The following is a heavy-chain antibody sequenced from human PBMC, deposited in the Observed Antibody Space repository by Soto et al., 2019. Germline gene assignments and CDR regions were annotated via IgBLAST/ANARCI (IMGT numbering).Heavy chain of an antibody. CDR1: GFPVSSNY. CDR3: AREGYSYGSINLHS. D-gene: IGHD5-18*01. CDR2: IYSGGIT. Sequence: EVQLVESGGGLIQPGGSLSLSCAASGFPVSSNYMNWVRQAPGKGLEWVSIIYSGGITYYADSVKGRFTISRDNSKNTVFLHITILRAEETAVYCCAREGYSYGSINLHSGGQGTLVTVSS. J-gene: IGHJ1*01. V-gene: IGHV3-53*01.